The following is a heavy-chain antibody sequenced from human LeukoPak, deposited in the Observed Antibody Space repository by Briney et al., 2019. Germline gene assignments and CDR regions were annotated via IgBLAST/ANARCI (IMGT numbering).Heavy chain of an antibody. V-gene: IGHV4-39*01. J-gene: IGHJ4*02. D-gene: IGHD5-24*01. CDR2: IYYSGST. Sequence: SETLSLTCTVSGGSISSSSYYWDWIRQPPGKGLEWIGSIYYSGSTYYNPSLKSRVTISVDTSKNQFSLKLSSVTAADTAVYYCASVEMATIGGFDYWGQGTLVTVSS. CDR3: ASVEMATIGGFDY. CDR1: GGSISSSSYY.